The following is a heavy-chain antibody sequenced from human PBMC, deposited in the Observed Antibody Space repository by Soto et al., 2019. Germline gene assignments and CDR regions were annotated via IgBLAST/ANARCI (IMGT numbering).Heavy chain of an antibody. CDR1: GYTFTGYY. V-gene: IGHV1-2*02. CDR3: ASLGYCSSTSCYTVPYYYYGMAV. J-gene: IGHJ6*04. CDR2: INPNSGGK. Sequence: ASVKVSCKASGYTFTGYYMHWVRQAPGQGLEWMGWINPNSGGKNYAQKFQGRVTMTRDTSISTAYMELSRLRSDDTAVYYCASLGYCSSTSCYTVPYYYYGMAVWGKGTTVTVSS. D-gene: IGHD2-2*02.